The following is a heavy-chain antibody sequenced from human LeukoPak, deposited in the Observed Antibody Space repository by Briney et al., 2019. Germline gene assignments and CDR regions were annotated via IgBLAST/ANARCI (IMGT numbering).Heavy chain of an antibody. Sequence: SQTLSLTCAISGDSVSSNSAAWNWIRQSPSRGLEWLGRTYYRSKWHNDYAVSVKSRITINPDTSKNQFSLQLNSVTPEDTAVYYCARDSELRYFDWLLGPQDYWGQGTLVAVSS. CDR3: ARDSELRYFDWLLGPQDY. CDR1: GDSVSSNSAA. J-gene: IGHJ4*02. V-gene: IGHV6-1*01. D-gene: IGHD3-9*01. CDR2: TYYRSKWHN.